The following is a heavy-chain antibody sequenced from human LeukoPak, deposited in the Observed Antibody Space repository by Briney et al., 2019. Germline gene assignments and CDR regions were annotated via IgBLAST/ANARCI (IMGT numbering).Heavy chain of an antibody. CDR3: ARARRGYYYDSSGYYYFDY. J-gene: IGHJ4*02. CDR2: ISAYNGNT. Sequence: ASVKVSCKASGGTFSSYGVSWVRQAPGQGLEWMGWISAYNGNTNYAQKLQGRVTMTTDTSTSTAYMELRSLRSDDTAVYYCARARRGYYYDSSGYYYFDYWGQGTLVTVPS. CDR1: GGTFSSYG. V-gene: IGHV1-18*01. D-gene: IGHD3-22*01.